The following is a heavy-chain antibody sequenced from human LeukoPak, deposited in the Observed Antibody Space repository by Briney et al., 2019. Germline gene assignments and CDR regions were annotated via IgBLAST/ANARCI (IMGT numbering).Heavy chain of an antibody. J-gene: IGHJ4*02. V-gene: IGHV5-51*01. CDR3: ARREDQDHYDY. CDR1: GYSFTSYW. CDR2: IYPGDSDT. Sequence: GGSLKISCKGSGYSFTSYWIGWARQMPGKGLEWMGIIYPGDSDTRYSLSFQGQVTVSADKSISTAYLQWSSLKASDTAMYYCARREDQDHYDYWGQGTLVTVSS.